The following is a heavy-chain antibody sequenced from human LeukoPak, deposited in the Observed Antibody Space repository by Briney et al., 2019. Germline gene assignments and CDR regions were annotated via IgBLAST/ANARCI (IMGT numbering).Heavy chain of an antibody. CDR2: MNPNSGNT. Sequence: ASVKVSCKASGYTFTSYDINWVRQAPGQGLEWMGWMNPNSGNTGYAQKFQGRVTMTRNTSISTAYMELSSLRSVDTAVYYCARGGRYFDWLLPARNYYDYMDVWGKGTTVTISS. CDR1: GYTFTSYD. D-gene: IGHD3-9*01. CDR3: ARGGRYFDWLLPARNYYDYMDV. J-gene: IGHJ6*03. V-gene: IGHV1-8*01.